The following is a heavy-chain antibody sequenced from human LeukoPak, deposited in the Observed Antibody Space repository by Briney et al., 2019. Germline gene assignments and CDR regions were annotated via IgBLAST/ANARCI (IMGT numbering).Heavy chain of an antibody. J-gene: IGHJ4*02. Sequence: PGGSLRLSCAASGFTLSSYTMHWVRQAPGKGLEWVAVISYDGSTKYYADSMKGRFTISRDNSKNTLYLQMNSLRAEDTAVYYCAREGYYDSSGYSDAGIDYWGQGSLVTVAS. CDR1: GFTLSSYT. CDR2: ISYDGSTK. D-gene: IGHD3-22*01. CDR3: AREGYYDSSGYSDAGIDY. V-gene: IGHV3-30*04.